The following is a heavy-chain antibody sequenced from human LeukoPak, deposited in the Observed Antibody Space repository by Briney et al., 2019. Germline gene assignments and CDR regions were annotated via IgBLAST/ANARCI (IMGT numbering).Heavy chain of an antibody. J-gene: IGHJ6*02. V-gene: IGHV1-24*01. CDR2: FDPEDGET. CDR3: ARDLEVTMIVEPGGYGMDV. CDR1: GYTLTELS. Sequence: ASVKVSCKVSGYTLTELSMHWVRQAPGKGLEWMGGFDPEDGETIYAQKFQGRVTMTEDTSTDTAYMELSSLRSDDTAVYYCARDLEVTMIVEPGGYGMDVWGQGTTVTVSS. D-gene: IGHD3-22*01.